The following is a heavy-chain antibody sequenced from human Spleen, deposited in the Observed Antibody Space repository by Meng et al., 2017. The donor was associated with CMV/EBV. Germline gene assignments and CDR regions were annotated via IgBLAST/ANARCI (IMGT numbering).Heavy chain of an antibody. D-gene: IGHD6-13*01. Sequence: SETLSLTCTVSGGSISSSSYYWGWIRQPPGKGLEWIGSIYYSGSTYYNPSLKSRVTISVDTSKNQFSLKLSSVTAADTAVYYCARDRAYSSSWYSGGGPFDPWGQGTLVTVSS. J-gene: IGHJ5*02. CDR2: IYYSGST. V-gene: IGHV4-39*07. CDR3: ARDRAYSSSWYSGGGPFDP. CDR1: GGSISSSSYY.